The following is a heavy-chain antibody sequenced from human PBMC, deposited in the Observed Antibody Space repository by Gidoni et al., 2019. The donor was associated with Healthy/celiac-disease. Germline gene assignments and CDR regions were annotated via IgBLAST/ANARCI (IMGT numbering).Heavy chain of an antibody. CDR2: IYISGRT. D-gene: IGHD2-21*02. J-gene: IGHJ4*02. Sequence: QVQLQESGPGLVKPSETLSLTCTVSGGSISSYYWSWIRRPAGKGLEWIGRIYISGRTNYNPTLKNRVTMSVETSKNQFSLKLSSVTAADTAVYYCARASGVVTAMVAHYYFDYWGQGTLVTVSS. CDR1: GGSISSYY. V-gene: IGHV4-4*07. CDR3: ARASGVVTAMVAHYYFDY.